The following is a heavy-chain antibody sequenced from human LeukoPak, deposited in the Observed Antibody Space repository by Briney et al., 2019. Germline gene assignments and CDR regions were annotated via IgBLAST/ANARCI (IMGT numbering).Heavy chain of an antibody. D-gene: IGHD3-22*01. CDR1: GFTFSSYS. CDR3: ARGYYYDSSGYPHLDAFDI. V-gene: IGHV3-21*01. J-gene: IGHJ3*02. CDR2: ISSSSSYI. Sequence: GGSLRLSCAASGFTFSSYSMNWVRQAPGKGLEWVSSISSSSSYIYYADSVKGRFTISRDNAKNSLYLQMNSLRAGDTAVYYCARGYYYDSSGYPHLDAFDIWGQGTMVTVSS.